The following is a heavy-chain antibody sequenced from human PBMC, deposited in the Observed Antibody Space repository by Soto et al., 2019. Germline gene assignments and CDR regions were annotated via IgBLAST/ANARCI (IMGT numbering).Heavy chain of an antibody. D-gene: IGHD3-16*01. CDR3: AHTWGLLFDC. J-gene: IGHJ4*02. CDR1: GFSLRTTGVG. CDR2: IYWNDDK. V-gene: IGHV2-5*01. Sequence: QITLKESGPTLVEPTQTLTLTCTYSGFSLRTTGVGVGWIRQPPGKALEWLGIIYWNDDKRYSPSLKNRFTLTSDISKSQVVLTMTNMDPVDTASYYCAHTWGLLFDCWGQGTLVIVSS.